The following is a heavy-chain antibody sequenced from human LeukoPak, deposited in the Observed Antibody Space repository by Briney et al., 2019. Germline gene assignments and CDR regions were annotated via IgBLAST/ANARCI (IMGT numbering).Heavy chain of an antibody. J-gene: IGHJ4*02. CDR2: INSDGSST. V-gene: IGHV3-74*01. Sequence: GGSLRLSCAASGFTFSSYWMHWVRQAPGKGLVWVSRINSDGSSTSYADSVKGRFTISRDNAKSTLYLQMNSLRAEDTAVYYCAGIAAGRFDYWRQGTLVTVSS. CDR1: GFTFSSYW. CDR3: AGIAAGRFDY. D-gene: IGHD6-13*01.